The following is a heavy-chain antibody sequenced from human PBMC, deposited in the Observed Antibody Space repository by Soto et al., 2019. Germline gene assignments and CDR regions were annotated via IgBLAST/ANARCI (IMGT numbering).Heavy chain of an antibody. CDR2: ISGSGGST. D-gene: IGHD1-7*01. CDR1: GFTFSSYA. J-gene: IGHJ5*02. Sequence: GGSLRLSCAASGFTFSSYAMSWVRQAPGKGLEWVSAISGSGGSTYYADSVKGRFTISRDNSKNTLYLQMNSLRAEDTAVYYCAKDLIDNWNYAGFNWFDPWGQGTLVTVSS. V-gene: IGHV3-23*01. CDR3: AKDLIDNWNYAGFNWFDP.